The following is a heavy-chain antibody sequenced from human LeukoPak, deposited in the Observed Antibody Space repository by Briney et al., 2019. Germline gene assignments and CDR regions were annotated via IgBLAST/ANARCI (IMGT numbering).Heavy chain of an antibody. V-gene: IGHV3-7*03. D-gene: IGHD6-13*01. Sequence: GGSLRLSCAASGLTFSNYWMTWVRQAPGKGLEWVADIKEDGSEKYYVDSVKGRFTISRDNAKNSLFLQMDSLRSEDTAVYYCVKNSGWYRLDCWGQGTLVTVSS. J-gene: IGHJ4*02. CDR2: IKEDGSEK. CDR1: GLTFSNYW. CDR3: VKNSGWYRLDC.